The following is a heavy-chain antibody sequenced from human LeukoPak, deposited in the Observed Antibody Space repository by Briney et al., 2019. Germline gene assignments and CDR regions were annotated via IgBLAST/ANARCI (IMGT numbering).Heavy chain of an antibody. J-gene: IGHJ3*02. CDR1: GFTFSSYS. Sequence: GGSLRLSCAASGFTFSSYSTNWVRQAPGKGLEWVSSISSSSSCIYYADSVKGRFTISRDNAKNSLYLQMNSLRAEDTAVYYCARGSPPIHSGSYYVAFDIWGQGTMVTVSS. D-gene: IGHD1-26*01. V-gene: IGHV3-21*01. CDR3: ARGSPPIHSGSYYVAFDI. CDR2: ISSSSSCI.